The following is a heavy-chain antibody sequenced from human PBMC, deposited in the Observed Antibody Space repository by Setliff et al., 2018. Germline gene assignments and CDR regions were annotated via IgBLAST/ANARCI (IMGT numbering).Heavy chain of an antibody. J-gene: IGHJ4*02. D-gene: IGHD3-9*01. CDR1: GGSMSSGPNY. CDR2: VYSSVYSSGIT. Sequence: SETLSLTCTVSGGSMSSGPNYWSWIRQPAGRGLEWVGRVYSSVYSSGITSYNPSLKSRVTISMDTSKNQFSLGLTSVTAADTALYSCAGTPARGTTWLSPFDYWGQGIQVTVSS. V-gene: IGHV4-61*02. CDR3: AGTPARGTTWLSPFDY.